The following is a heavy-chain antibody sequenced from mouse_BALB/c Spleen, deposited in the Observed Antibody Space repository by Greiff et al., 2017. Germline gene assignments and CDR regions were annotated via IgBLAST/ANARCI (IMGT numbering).Heavy chain of an antibody. J-gene: IGHJ4*01. CDR1: GFTFSSYY. CDR2: INSNGGST. CDR3: ARRGVYGIDAMDY. Sequence: DVMLVESGGGLVKLGGSLKLSCAASGFTFSSYYMSWVRQTPEKRLELVAAINSNGGSTYYPDTVKGRFTISRDNAKNTLYLQMSSLKSEDTALYYCARRGVYGIDAMDYWGQGTSVTVSS. D-gene: IGHD2-1*01. V-gene: IGHV5-6-2*01.